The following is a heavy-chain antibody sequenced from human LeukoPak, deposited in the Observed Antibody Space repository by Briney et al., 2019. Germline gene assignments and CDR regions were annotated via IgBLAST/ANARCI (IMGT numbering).Heavy chain of an antibody. CDR2: INHSGST. Sequence: SETLSLTCAVYGGSFSGYYWSWIRQPPGKGLEWIGEINHSGSTNYNPSLKSRVTISVDTSKNQFSLKLSSVTAADTAVYYCARTPTIFGVVITPDYWGQGTLVTVSS. CDR1: GGSFSGYY. J-gene: IGHJ4*02. D-gene: IGHD3-3*01. CDR3: ARTPTIFGVVITPDY. V-gene: IGHV4-34*01.